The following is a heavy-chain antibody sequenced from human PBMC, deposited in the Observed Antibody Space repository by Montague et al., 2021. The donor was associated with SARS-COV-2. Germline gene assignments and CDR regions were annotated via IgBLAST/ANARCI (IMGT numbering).Heavy chain of an antibody. CDR2: ISSSSSYI. D-gene: IGHD1-14*01. Sequence: SLRLSCAASGFTFSSYSMNWVRQAPGKGLEWVSSISSSSSYIYYADSVKGRFTISRDNAKNSLYLQMNSLRAEDAAVYYCASLTTDTLYYYYSMDVWGQGTTVTVSS. CDR1: GFTFSSYS. CDR3: ASLTTDTLYYYYSMDV. J-gene: IGHJ6*02. V-gene: IGHV3-21*01.